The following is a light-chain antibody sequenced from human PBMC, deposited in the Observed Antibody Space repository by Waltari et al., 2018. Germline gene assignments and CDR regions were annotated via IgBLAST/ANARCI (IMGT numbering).Light chain of an antibody. J-gene: IGLJ1*01. V-gene: IGLV1-47*01. CDR1: HPNLGSTY. Sequence: QSVLTQPPSASETPGQRVTIPCSGRHPNLGSTYLYWYQQLPGSAPKLLIYRNNLRPSGVPDRFSASKYGTLASLVISGLRSEDEGVYYCASWDESHYVFGGGTTVTVL. CDR3: ASWDESHYV. CDR2: RNN.